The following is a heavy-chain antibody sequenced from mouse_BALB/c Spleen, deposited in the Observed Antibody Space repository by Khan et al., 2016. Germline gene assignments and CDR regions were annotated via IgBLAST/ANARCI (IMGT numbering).Heavy chain of an antibody. D-gene: IGHD4-1*01. V-gene: IGHV3-6*02. CDR2: ISYDGTN. J-gene: IGHJ3*01. Sequence: EVQLQESGPGLVKPSQSLSLTCSVTGYSITSGYYWNWIRQFPGNKLEWMGYISYDGTNYYNPSLKNRISITRDTSKNHFFLKLNSVTSEDTATDYCSGDGVTGTFAYWGQGTLVTVSA. CDR3: SGDGVTGTFAY. CDR1: GYSITSGYY.